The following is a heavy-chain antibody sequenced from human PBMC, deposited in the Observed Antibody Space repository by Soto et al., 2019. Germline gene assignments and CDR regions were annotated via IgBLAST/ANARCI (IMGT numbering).Heavy chain of an antibody. D-gene: IGHD4-4*01. CDR1: GGSISSSSYY. V-gene: IGHV4-39*01. Sequence: SETLSLTCTVSGGSISSSSYYWGWIRQPPGKGLEWIGSIYYSGSTYYNPSLKSRVTISVDTSKNQFSLKLSSVTAADTAVYYCATNYAYYYYYGMDVWGQGTMVTVSS. J-gene: IGHJ6*02. CDR3: ATNYAYYYYYGMDV. CDR2: IYYSGST.